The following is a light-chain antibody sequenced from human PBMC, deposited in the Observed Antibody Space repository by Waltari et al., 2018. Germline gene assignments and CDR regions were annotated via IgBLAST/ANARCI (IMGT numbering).Light chain of an antibody. CDR3: QQRSNWLFT. CDR1: QSVSSY. J-gene: IGKJ4*01. CDR2: DAS. V-gene: IGKV3-11*01. Sequence: EIVLTQSPATLSSSPGERATLSCRASQSVSSYLAWYQQKPGQAPRLLIYDASNRATGIPARFSGSGSGTDFTLTISSLEPEDFAVYYCQQRSNWLFTFGGGTKVEIK.